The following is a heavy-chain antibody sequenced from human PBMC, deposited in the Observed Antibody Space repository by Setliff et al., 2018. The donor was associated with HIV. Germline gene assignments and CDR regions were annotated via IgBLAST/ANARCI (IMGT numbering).Heavy chain of an antibody. J-gene: IGHJ6*03. CDR3: TARPTKRDYYMDV. CDR2: FRSKAYGGTT. Sequence: PGGSLRLSCATSGFTFSTYWMSWVRQAPGKGLEWVGFFRSKAYGGTTEYAASVKGRFTISRDDSKSIAYLQMNSLKTEDTAVYYCTARPTKRDYYMDVWGKGTTVTVSS. CDR1: GFTFSTYW. V-gene: IGHV3-49*04.